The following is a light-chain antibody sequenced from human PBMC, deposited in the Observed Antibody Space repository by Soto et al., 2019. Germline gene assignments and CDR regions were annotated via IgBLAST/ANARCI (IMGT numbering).Light chain of an antibody. CDR1: RSDVGGYNY. CDR3: SSYTSSSTYV. J-gene: IGLJ1*01. V-gene: IGLV2-14*01. CDR2: DVT. Sequence: QSVLTQPASVSGSPGQSITISCTGTRSDVGGYNYVYWHQQHPGKAPKLMIYDVTNQPSGVSDRFSGSKSGNTASLTISGLQAEDEADYYCSSYTSSSTYVFGAGTKVT.